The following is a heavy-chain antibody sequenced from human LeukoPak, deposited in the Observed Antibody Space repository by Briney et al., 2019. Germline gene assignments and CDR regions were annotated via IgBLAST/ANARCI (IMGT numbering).Heavy chain of an antibody. Sequence: PSETLSLTCTVSGGSISSSSYYWGWIRQPPGKGLEWIGSIYYSGSTYYNPSLKSRVTISVDTSKNQFSLKLSSVAAAYTAVYYCARRLCYILTGYCKPFDYWGQGTLVTVSS. J-gene: IGHJ4*02. CDR3: ARRLCYILTGYCKPFDY. CDR2: IYYSGST. D-gene: IGHD3-9*01. CDR1: GGSISSSSYY. V-gene: IGHV4-39*01.